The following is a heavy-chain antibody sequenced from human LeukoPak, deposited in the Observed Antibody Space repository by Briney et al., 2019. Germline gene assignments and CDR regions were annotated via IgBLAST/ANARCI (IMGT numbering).Heavy chain of an antibody. CDR2: ISAYNGNT. CDR3: ARYDSSSWYYDCFDY. J-gene: IGHJ4*02. D-gene: IGHD6-13*01. V-gene: IGHV1-18*01. CDR1: GYTFTSYG. Sequence: ASVKVSCKASGYTFTSYGISWVRQAPGQGLEWMGWISAYNGNTNYAQKLQGRVTMTTDTSTSTAYMELRSLRSDDTAVYHCARYDSSSWYYDCFDYWGQGTLVTVSS.